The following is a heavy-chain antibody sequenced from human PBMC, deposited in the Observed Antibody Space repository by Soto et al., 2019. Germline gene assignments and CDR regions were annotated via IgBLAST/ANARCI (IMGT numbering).Heavy chain of an antibody. CDR3: TRRTDGSGSYYPTFDP. Sequence: EVQLVESGGGLVQPGGSLKLSCAASGFTFSGSAMHWVRQASGKGLEWVGRIRSKANSYATAYAASVKGRFTISRDDSKNTAYLQMNRLKTEDTGVYYCTRRTDGSGSYYPTFDPWGQGTLVTVS. CDR1: GFTFSGSA. CDR2: IRSKANSYAT. J-gene: IGHJ5*02. D-gene: IGHD3-10*01. V-gene: IGHV3-73*02.